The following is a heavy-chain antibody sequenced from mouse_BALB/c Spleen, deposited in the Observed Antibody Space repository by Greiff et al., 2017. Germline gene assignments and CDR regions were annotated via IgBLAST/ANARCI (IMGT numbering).Heavy chain of an antibody. CDR1: GFTFSSYA. D-gene: IGHD1-2*01. J-gene: IGHJ2*01. CDR2: ISSGGST. Sequence: DVKLVESGGGLVKPGGSLKLSCAASGFTFSSYAMSWVRQTPEKRLEWVASISSGGSTYYPDSVKGRFTISRDNARNILYLQMSSLRSEDTVMYYCARGWITTATFDYWGQGTTLTVSS. CDR3: ARGWITTATFDY. V-gene: IGHV5-6-5*01.